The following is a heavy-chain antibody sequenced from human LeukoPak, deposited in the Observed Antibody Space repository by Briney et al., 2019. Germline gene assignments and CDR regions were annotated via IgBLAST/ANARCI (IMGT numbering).Heavy chain of an antibody. CDR1: GFTFSSYG. CDR3: ARMLRIYNWFDP. V-gene: IGHV3-30*02. J-gene: IGHJ5*02. D-gene: IGHD2-15*01. CDR2: IRYDGSNK. Sequence: GGSLRLSCAASGFTFSSYGMHWVRQAPGKGLEWVAFIRYDGSNKYYADSGKGRFTISRDNSKNTLYLQMNSLRAEDTAVYYCARMLRIYNWFDPWGQGTLVTVSS.